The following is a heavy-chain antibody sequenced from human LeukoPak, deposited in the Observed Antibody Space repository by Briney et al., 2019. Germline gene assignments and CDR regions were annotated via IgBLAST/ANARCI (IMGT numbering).Heavy chain of an antibody. CDR2: ISPIFGTA. V-gene: IGHV1-69*13. CDR1: GGTFSIYA. CDR3: ARSSLYSSSWYEPPSLGEDY. Sequence: SVKVSCKASGGTFSIYAISWVRQAPGQGLEWMGGISPIFGTANYAQKFQGRVTITADESTSTAYMELSSLRSEDTAVYYCARSSLYSSSWYEPPSLGEDYWGQGTLVTVSS. J-gene: IGHJ4*02. D-gene: IGHD6-13*01.